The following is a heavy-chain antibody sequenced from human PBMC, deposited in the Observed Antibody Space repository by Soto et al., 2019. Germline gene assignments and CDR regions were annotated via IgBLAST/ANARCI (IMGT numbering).Heavy chain of an antibody. CDR1: GYSFTSYL. CDR2: IYPGDSDT. Sequence: VDSLKISFKFSGYSFTSYLIFFVLQMPGKGLYCMGIIYPGDSDTRYSPSFQCQVTISADKSISTAYLQWSSLKASDTDMYYCERKNYGGGKMEVWGQGTTV. D-gene: IGHD3-16*01. CDR3: ERKNYGGGKMEV. J-gene: IGHJ6*01. V-gene: IGHV5-51*01.